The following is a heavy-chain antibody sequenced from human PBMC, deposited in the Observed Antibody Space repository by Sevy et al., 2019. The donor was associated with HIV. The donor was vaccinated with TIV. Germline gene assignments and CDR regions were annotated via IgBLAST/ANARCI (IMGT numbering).Heavy chain of an antibody. CDR3: AADRGEDYCSGNSCQRHYYYGLDV. J-gene: IGHJ6*02. V-gene: IGHV1-24*01. Sequence: ASVKVSCKVSGYRLIEVSMHWVRQAPGKGLEWMGHLDPEDGETIYAQNFQGRVTMTEDTSTDTAYMEVSSLRSEDTAVYSCAADRGEDYCSGNSCQRHYYYGLDVWGQGTTVTVSS. D-gene: IGHD2-15*01. CDR1: GYRLIEVS. CDR2: LDPEDGET.